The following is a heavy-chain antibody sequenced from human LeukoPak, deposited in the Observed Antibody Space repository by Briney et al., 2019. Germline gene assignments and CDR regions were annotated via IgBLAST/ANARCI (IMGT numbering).Heavy chain of an antibody. CDR3: AKQSSSTCYASIDY. CDR2: ISGSGGST. Sequence: GGSLRLSCAASGFTFSSYGMSWVRQAPGKGLGWVSVISGSGGSTYYAGSVKGRFTISRDSSKNTLYLQMNSLRAEDTAVYYCAKQSSSTCYASIDYWGLGTLVTVSS. J-gene: IGHJ4*02. CDR1: GFTFSSYG. V-gene: IGHV3-23*01. D-gene: IGHD2-2*01.